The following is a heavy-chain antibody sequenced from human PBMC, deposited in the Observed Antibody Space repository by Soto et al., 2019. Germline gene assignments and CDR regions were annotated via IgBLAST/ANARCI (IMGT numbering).Heavy chain of an antibody. CDR2: IYYSGST. CDR1: GGSISSSDYH. CDR3: ARLYYKPHYYYHGMDV. D-gene: IGHD3-10*01. J-gene: IGHJ6*02. Sequence: QLQLQESGPGLVKPSETLSLTCTVSGGSISSSDYHWGWIRQPPGKGLEWIASIYYSGSTDYSPSLRSRVTRSVDTTKNQCALKLSSVTASDTVVYYGARLYYKPHYYYHGMDVWGQGTTVIVSS. V-gene: IGHV4-39*01.